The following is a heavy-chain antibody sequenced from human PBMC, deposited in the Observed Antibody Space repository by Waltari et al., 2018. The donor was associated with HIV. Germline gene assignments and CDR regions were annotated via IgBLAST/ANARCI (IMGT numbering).Heavy chain of an antibody. CDR3: ARLRSNGQRGPLNMRGYFFYGMDV. CDR2: LHSAGST. J-gene: IGHJ6*02. V-gene: IGHV4-39*01. Sequence: QLQLHESGPGLVKASETLSLTCVVSGGSILTSGYYWAWIRQPPGQGLECIGVLHSAGSTYNSPSLSSRVTMSVDTSKNQLSLRLTSVTAADTAIYYCARLRSNGQRGPLNMRGYFFYGMDVWGQGTTVIVSS. D-gene: IGHD3-3*01. CDR1: GGSILTSGYY.